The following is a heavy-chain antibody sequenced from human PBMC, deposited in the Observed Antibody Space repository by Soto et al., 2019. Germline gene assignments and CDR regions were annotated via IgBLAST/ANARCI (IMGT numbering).Heavy chain of an antibody. CDR3: ASLATVTGGYYYGMDV. J-gene: IGHJ6*02. CDR2: IKQDGSEK. CDR1: GFTFSSYW. V-gene: IGHV3-7*01. Sequence: GGSLRLSCAASGFTFSSYWMSWVRQAPGKGLEWVANIKQDGSEKYYVDSVKGRFTISRDNAKNSLYLQMNSLRAEDTAVYYCASLATVTGGYYYGMDVWGQGTTVTVSS. D-gene: IGHD4-17*01.